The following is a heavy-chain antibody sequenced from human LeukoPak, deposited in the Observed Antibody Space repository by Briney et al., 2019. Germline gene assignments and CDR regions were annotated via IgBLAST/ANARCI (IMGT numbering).Heavy chain of an antibody. D-gene: IGHD3-10*02. CDR3: AELGITMIGGV. CDR2: INSDGSDI. V-gene: IGHV3-74*01. J-gene: IGHJ6*04. CDR1: GFIFSNYY. Sequence: GGSLRLSCAASGFIFSNYYMHWVRQPPGKGLVWVSHINSDGSDINYADSVKGRFTISRDNAKNTLYLQMNSLRVEDTAVYYCAELGITMIGGVWGKGTTVTISS.